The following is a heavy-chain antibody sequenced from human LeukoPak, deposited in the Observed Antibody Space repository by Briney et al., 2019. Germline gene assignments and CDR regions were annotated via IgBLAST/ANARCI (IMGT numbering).Heavy chain of an antibody. Sequence: GGSLRLSCAASGFTFSDYYMSWIRQAPGKGLEWVSYISSSSSYTNYADSVKGRFTISRVNAKNSLYLQMNSLRAEDTAVYYCALSTATGRYFDYWGQGTLVTVSS. V-gene: IGHV3-11*03. D-gene: IGHD5-18*01. CDR2: ISSSSSYT. J-gene: IGHJ4*02. CDR1: GFTFSDYY. CDR3: ALSTATGRYFDY.